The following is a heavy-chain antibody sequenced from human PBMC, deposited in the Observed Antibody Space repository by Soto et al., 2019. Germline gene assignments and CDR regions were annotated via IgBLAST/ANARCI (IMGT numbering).Heavy chain of an antibody. CDR3: AKQGATLCFDY. J-gene: IGHJ4*02. D-gene: IGHD1-26*01. Sequence: PGGSLRLSCVGSGFTFSNYGMHWVRQAPGKGLEWVAFMSFDGSDKQYADSVKGRFTISRDNSKNTLYVEMNSLRVEDTAVYYCAKQGATLCFDYWGQGTVVTVSS. CDR2: MSFDGSDK. V-gene: IGHV3-30*18. CDR1: GFTFSNYG.